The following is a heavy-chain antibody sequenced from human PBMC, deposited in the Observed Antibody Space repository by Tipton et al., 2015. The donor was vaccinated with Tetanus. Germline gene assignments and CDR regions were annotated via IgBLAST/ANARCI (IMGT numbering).Heavy chain of an antibody. CDR1: GYTFTGYY. V-gene: IGHV1-2*02. Sequence: VQLVQSGAEVKKPGASVKVSCKASGYTFTGYYIYWVRQATGQGLEWMGWIDPNSGGTVYAQKFQGRVTMTRDTSISTAYMELRSLRSDDTAVYYCARDRGDYIYYGMDVWGPGTTVTVS. J-gene: IGHJ6*02. CDR3: ARDRGDYIYYGMDV. CDR2: IDPNSGGT. D-gene: IGHD3-22*01.